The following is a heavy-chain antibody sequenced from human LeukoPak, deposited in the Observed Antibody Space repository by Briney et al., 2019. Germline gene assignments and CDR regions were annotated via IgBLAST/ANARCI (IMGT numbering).Heavy chain of an antibody. CDR2: IYYNGTT. D-gene: IGHD4-11*01. J-gene: IGHJ6*02. Sequence: SGTLSLTCTVSGGSITSYYWSWIRQSPGKGLEWIGYIYYNGTTNYNPSLKSRVTISVDTSKNQFSLRLSSVTAADTAVYYCARDLGSNYRDYHFGMDVWGQGTTVTVSS. CDR1: GGSITSYY. CDR3: ARDLGSNYRDYHFGMDV. V-gene: IGHV4-59*01.